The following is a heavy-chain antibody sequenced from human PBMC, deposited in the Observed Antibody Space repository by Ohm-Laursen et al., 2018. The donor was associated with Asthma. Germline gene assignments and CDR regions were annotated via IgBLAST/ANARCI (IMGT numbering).Heavy chain of an antibody. J-gene: IGHJ6*02. D-gene: IGHD3-3*01. Sequence: SLRLSCSASGFTFSSYAMHWVRQAPGKGLEWVAVISYDGSNKYYADSVKGRFTISRDNSKNTLYLQMNSLRAEDTAVYYCARYYDFWSGYYTNYYYYGMDVWGQGTTVTVSS. CDR2: ISYDGSNK. V-gene: IGHV3-30-3*01. CDR1: GFTFSSYA. CDR3: ARYYDFWSGYYTNYYYYGMDV.